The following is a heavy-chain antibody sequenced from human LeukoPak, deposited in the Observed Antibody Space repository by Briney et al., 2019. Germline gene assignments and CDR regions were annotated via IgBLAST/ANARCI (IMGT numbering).Heavy chain of an antibody. D-gene: IGHD3-10*01. V-gene: IGHV3-30-3*01. CDR3: ARGLPRFGLNGAFDI. CDR1: GFTFSSYA. Sequence: GRSLRLSCAASGFTFSSYAMHWVRQAPGKGLEWVAVISYDGSNKYYADSVKGRFTISRDNSKNTLYLQMNSLRAEDTAVYYCARGLPRFGLNGAFDIWGQGTMVTVSS. J-gene: IGHJ3*02. CDR2: ISYDGSNK.